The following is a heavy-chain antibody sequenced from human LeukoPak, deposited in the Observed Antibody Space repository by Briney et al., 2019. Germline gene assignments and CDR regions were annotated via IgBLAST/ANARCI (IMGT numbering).Heavy chain of an antibody. CDR1: GFTFSSYA. CDR3: ARVYTLRYFDWLDQGFDY. CDR2: ISYDGSDT. D-gene: IGHD3-9*01. Sequence: GGSLRLSCAASGFTFSSYAINWVRQAPGKGLEWVAIISYDGSDTYYADSVKGRFTLSRDNSKNTLYLQMNSLRAGDTAVYYCARVYTLRYFDWLDQGFDYWGQGTLVTVSS. J-gene: IGHJ4*02. V-gene: IGHV3-30*01.